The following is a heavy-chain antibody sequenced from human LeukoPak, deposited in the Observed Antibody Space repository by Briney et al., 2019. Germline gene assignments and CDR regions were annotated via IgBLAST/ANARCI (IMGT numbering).Heavy chain of an antibody. Sequence: SETLSLTCTVSGGSLSSDLCYWGWVRPPAGEGLVWLGRIDSSGTTNENPSLKSRVTISVERSKNQVSLMLNSVTAADTAVYYCAGGAYGSGSYAKWFDPWGQGTLVIVYS. CDR3: AGGAYGSGSYAKWFDP. D-gene: IGHD3-10*01. CDR2: IDSSGTT. CDR1: GGSLSSDLCY. V-gene: IGHV4-61*02. J-gene: IGHJ5*02.